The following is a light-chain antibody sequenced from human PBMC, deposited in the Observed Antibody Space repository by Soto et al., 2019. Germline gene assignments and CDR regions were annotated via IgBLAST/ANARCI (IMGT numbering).Light chain of an antibody. CDR1: QSVSYK. CDR2: GAS. Sequence: EIVLTQSPGSLSLSPGERATLSCRASQSVSYKVAWYQQKPGQAPKLLISGASSRATGVPDRFSGSGSGTDFTLTISRLEPEDFGMYYCQEYSVTPVTFGQGTRLEIK. J-gene: IGKJ5*01. V-gene: IGKV3-20*01. CDR3: QEYSVTPVT.